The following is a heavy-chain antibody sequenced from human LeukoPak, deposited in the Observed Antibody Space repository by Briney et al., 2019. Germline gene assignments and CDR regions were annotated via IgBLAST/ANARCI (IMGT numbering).Heavy chain of an antibody. CDR1: GFTFSSYG. CDR3: AKGGLLIASRPGFDY. V-gene: IGHV3-30*02. D-gene: IGHD6-6*01. Sequence: PGGSLRLSCAASGFTFSSYGMHWVRQAPGKGLEWVAFIRYDGSNKYYAESVKGRFTITRDNSKNTLYLQMISLTVEDTAVYYCAKGGLLIASRPGFDYWGQGTLVTVSS. J-gene: IGHJ4*02. CDR2: IRYDGSNK.